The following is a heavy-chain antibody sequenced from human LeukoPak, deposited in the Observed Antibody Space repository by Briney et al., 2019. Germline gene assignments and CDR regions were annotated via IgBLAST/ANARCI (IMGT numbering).Heavy chain of an antibody. V-gene: IGHV1-2*02. D-gene: IGHD2/OR15-2a*01. J-gene: IGHJ4*02. Sequence: ASVKVSSTSSVFTFTDYYIHWVRKSPGHQLERRGYIGTQSSATSSTQEFQGRVTMTRDTSMSTTYMELTRLTSDDTAVYYCAREGNGLLSKDFDYWGQGTLVTVSS. CDR2: IGTQSSAT. CDR3: AREGNGLLSKDFDY. CDR1: VFTFTDYY.